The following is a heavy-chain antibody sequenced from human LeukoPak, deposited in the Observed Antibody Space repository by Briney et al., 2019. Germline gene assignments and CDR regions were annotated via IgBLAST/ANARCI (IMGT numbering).Heavy chain of an antibody. CDR2: IYSGGTT. CDR3: ARSPWGITMIAEA. J-gene: IGHJ5*02. CDR1: GFSVSSNY. D-gene: IGHD3-22*01. Sequence: PGGSLRLSCAASGFSVSSNYMSRVRQAPGKGLEWVSVIYSGGTTYYADSVKGRFIISRDNSKNTLYLQMNNLRAEDTAVYYCARSPWGITMIAEAWGQGTLVTVSS. V-gene: IGHV3-53*01.